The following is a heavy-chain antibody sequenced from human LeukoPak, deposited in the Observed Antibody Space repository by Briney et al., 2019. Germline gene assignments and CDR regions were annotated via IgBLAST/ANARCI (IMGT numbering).Heavy chain of an antibody. V-gene: IGHV3-20*04. Sequence: GGSLRLSCAVSGFTFDDYGMSWVRHAPGKGLEWGSGINWNGGSTGYADSVKGRFTISRDNAKNSLYLQMNSLRAEDTALYYCAKGGTINYYYYMDVWGKGTTVTVSS. CDR1: GFTFDDYG. D-gene: IGHD1-26*01. CDR2: INWNGGST. J-gene: IGHJ6*03. CDR3: AKGGTINYYYYMDV.